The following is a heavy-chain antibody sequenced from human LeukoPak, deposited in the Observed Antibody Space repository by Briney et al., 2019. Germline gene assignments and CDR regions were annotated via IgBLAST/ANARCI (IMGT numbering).Heavy chain of an antibody. D-gene: IGHD6-6*01. CDR3: TRQEYSKSSDWFDP. J-gene: IGHJ5*02. CDR2: IYHNGNT. V-gene: IGHV4-59*08. CDR1: GSSFDFYF. Sequence: PSETLSLTCTVSGSSFDFYFWTWIRQPPGKRLEWIGYIYHNGNTNYNPSLRSRLTMSVDTSKNQFSLQLRSVTAADTAIYYCTRQEYSKSSDWFDPWGPGTLVTVSS.